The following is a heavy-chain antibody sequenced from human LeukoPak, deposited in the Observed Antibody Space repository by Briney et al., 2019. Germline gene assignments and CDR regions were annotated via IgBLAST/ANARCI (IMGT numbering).Heavy chain of an antibody. CDR3: ARQRPGVEWLHYYMDV. J-gene: IGHJ6*03. CDR2: IYPGDSDT. CDR1: GYSFTSYW. Sequence: GESLKISCKGSGYSFTSYWIGWVRQMPGKGLEWMGVIYPGDSDTRYSPSFQGQVTISADKSISTAYLQWSSLKASDTAMYYCARQRPGVEWLHYYMDVWGKGTTVTVSS. D-gene: IGHD3-3*01. V-gene: IGHV5-51*01.